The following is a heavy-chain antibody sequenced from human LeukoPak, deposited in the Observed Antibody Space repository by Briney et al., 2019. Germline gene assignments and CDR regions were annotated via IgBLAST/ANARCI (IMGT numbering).Heavy chain of an antibody. D-gene: IGHD3-10*01. CDR3: ARGQYGSGKDI. CDR2: ISSSSSTI. V-gene: IGHV3-48*04. J-gene: IGHJ3*02. CDR1: GFTFSGYR. Sequence: GGSLRLSCAASGFTFSGYRMNWVRQAPGKGPEWVSYISSSSSTIYYADSVKGRFTISRDNAKNSLNLQMNSLRAEDTAVYYCARGQYGSGKDIWGQGTMVTVSS.